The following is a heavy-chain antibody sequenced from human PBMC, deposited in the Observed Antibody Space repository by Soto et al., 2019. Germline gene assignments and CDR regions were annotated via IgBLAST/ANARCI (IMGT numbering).Heavy chain of an antibody. V-gene: IGHV4-59*01. CDR2: IYYSGST. D-gene: IGHD2-2*01. CDR1: GGSISSYY. J-gene: IGHJ5*02. CDR3: ARDIVVVPGDNWFDP. Sequence: TSETLSLTCTVSGGSISSYYWSWIRQPPGKGLEWIGYIYYSGSTNYNPSLKSRVTISVDTSKNQFSLKLSSVTAADTAVYYCARDIVVVPGDNWFDPWGQGTLVTVSS.